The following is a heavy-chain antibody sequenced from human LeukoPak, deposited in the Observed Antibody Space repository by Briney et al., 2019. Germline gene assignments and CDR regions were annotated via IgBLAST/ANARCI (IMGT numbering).Heavy chain of an antibody. CDR1: GGSISSSSYY. Sequence: RSSETLSLTCTVSGGSISSSSYYWGWIRQPPGKGLVWIGSIYYSGSTYYNPSLKSRVTISVDTSKNQFSLKLSSVTAADTAVYYCARYKGDYYDSSGYFPYYFDYWGQGTLVTVSS. D-gene: IGHD3-22*01. V-gene: IGHV4-39*01. CDR3: ARYKGDYYDSSGYFPYYFDY. J-gene: IGHJ4*02. CDR2: IYYSGST.